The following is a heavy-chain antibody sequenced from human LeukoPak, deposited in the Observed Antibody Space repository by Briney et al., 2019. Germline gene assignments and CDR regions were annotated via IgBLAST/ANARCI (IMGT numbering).Heavy chain of an antibody. Sequence: PSETLSLTCTVSGGSISSYYWSWIRQPPGKGLEWIGYIYYSGSTNYNPSLKSRVTISVDTSKNQFSLKLSSVTAADTAVYYCARGLDYYDSSGSDAFDIWGQGTMVTVSS. J-gene: IGHJ3*02. CDR1: GGSISSYY. V-gene: IGHV4-59*08. CDR3: ARGLDYYDSSGSDAFDI. D-gene: IGHD3-22*01. CDR2: IYYSGST.